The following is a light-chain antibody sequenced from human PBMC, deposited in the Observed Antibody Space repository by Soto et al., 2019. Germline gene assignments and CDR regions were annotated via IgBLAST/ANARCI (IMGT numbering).Light chain of an antibody. CDR1: QSVSSN. CDR3: QQYNNWPWT. CDR2: GAS. J-gene: IGKJ1*01. V-gene: IGKV3-15*01. Sequence: EILMTQSPATLSVSPGERATLSCGASQSVSSNFAWYQQKPGQTPRLLIYGASTTATGIPARFSGSGSGTEFTLSISSLQSEDFAVYYCQQYNNWPWTFGQGTKVDVK.